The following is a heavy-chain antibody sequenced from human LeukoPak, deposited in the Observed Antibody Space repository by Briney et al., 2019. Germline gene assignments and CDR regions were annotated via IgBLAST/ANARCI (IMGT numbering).Heavy chain of an antibody. CDR1: GFTFSGYA. CDR2: ISGRGGST. Sequence: PGGSLRLSCAASGFTFSGYAMTWVRQAPGKGREWVSAISGRGGSTYYADSVTGRFTISRDNSKTTLYLTMNSLRAADTAVYYCAKAPPDSYYYYYGMDVWGQGTTVTVSS. CDR3: AKAPPDSYYYYYGMDV. D-gene: IGHD5-18*01. V-gene: IGHV3-23*01. J-gene: IGHJ6*02.